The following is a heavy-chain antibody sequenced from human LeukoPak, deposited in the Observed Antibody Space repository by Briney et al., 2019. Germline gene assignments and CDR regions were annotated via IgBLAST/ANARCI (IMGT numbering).Heavy chain of an antibody. D-gene: IGHD3-3*01. V-gene: IGHV1-46*01. Sequence: VASVKVSCKASGYTFTSYYMHWVRQAPGQGLEWMGIINPSGGSTSYAQKFQGRVTMTRDMSTSTVYMELSSLRSEDTAVYYCATAADIYYDFWSGYYLSGYFDYWGQGTLVTVSS. CDR1: GYTFTSYY. CDR3: ATAADIYYDFWSGYYLSGYFDY. CDR2: INPSGGST. J-gene: IGHJ4*02.